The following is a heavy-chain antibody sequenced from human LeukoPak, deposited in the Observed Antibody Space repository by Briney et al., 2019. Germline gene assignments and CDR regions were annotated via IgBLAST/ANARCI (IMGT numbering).Heavy chain of an antibody. Sequence: GESLRLSCAASGFIFSSYATSWVRQAPGKGLEWVSVIGGSGTSTYYADSVKGRFTISRDNSKNMLYLQMNSLRVGDTAIYYCAKVSVVAGRNAFDIWGQGTMVTVSS. J-gene: IGHJ3*02. CDR1: GFIFSSYA. CDR2: IGGSGTST. CDR3: AKVSVVAGRNAFDI. D-gene: IGHD3-22*01. V-gene: IGHV3-23*01.